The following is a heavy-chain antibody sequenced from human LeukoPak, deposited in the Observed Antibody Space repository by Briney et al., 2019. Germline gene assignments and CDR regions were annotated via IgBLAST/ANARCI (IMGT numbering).Heavy chain of an antibody. D-gene: IGHD6-13*01. Sequence: GGSLRLSCAASGFTFSIYSMTWVRQAPGKGLEWVSSISSTSMYIYYADSMRGRFTISKDNAENSLFLQIDSLGVEDTAVYSCARVAAGAEAHTLHYHYMDVWGKGTTVTVSS. V-gene: IGHV3-21*01. CDR3: ARVAAGAEAHTLHYHYMDV. CDR1: GFTFSIYS. CDR2: ISSTSMYI. J-gene: IGHJ6*03.